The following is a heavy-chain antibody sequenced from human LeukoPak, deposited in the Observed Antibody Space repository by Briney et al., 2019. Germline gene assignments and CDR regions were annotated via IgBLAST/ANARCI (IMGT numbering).Heavy chain of an antibody. CDR2: VSPSHTTR. D-gene: IGHD3-3*02. Sequence: ASVKVSCKASGYTFTGYYMHWVRQAPGKGLEWMGWVSPSHTTRVYAQDFQGRVTMTADTNTNTVSMELRSLRSDDTAVYFCARDYILPLETDNGDGFAIWGQGTVVTVSS. CDR3: ARDYILPLETDNGDGFAI. J-gene: IGHJ3*02. CDR1: GYTFTGYY. V-gene: IGHV1-18*04.